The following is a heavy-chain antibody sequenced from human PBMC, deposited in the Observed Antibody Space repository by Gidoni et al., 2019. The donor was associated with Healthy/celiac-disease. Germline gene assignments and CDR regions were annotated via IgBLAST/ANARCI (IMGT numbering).Heavy chain of an antibody. CDR3: ARAITIFGVVS. V-gene: IGHV4-31*01. Sequence: QVQLQESGPGLVKPSQTLSLTCNVSGGSISSGGYYWSWIRQPPGKGLEWIGYIYYSVSTYYNPSLKSLVTISVDTSKNQFSLKLCSVTAADTAVYYCARAITIFGVVSWGQGTLVTVSS. CDR1: GGSISSGGYY. D-gene: IGHD3-3*01. J-gene: IGHJ4*02. CDR2: IYYSVST.